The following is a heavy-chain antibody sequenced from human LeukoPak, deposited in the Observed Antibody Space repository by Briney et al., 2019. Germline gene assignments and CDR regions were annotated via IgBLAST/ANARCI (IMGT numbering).Heavy chain of an antibody. V-gene: IGHV4-59*01. CDR1: GGSISSYY. CDR3: ARIMDTAWGMDV. J-gene: IGHJ6*02. CDR2: IYYSGGT. Sequence: SETLSLTCTISGGSISSYYWSWIRQTPGQVPEWIGYIYYSGGTNYNPSLKSRVTMSVDTSKKRFSLKLTSVTAADTAVYYCARIMDTAWGMDVWGQGTTVTVSS. D-gene: IGHD2-8*01.